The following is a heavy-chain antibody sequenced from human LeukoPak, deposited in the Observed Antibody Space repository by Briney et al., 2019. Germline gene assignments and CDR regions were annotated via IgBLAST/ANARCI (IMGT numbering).Heavy chain of an antibody. CDR1: GGSISSYH. D-gene: IGHD2-2*01. CDR3: ARSQLLPLDAFDV. V-gene: IGHV4-59*01. J-gene: IGHJ3*01. CDR2: IYNSGST. Sequence: PSETLSLTCTVSGGSISSYHWSWIRQPPGKGLEWIGNIYNSGSTNYNPSLKSRVTMSVDTSKNQISLRLRFVTAADTAVYFCARSQLLPLDAFDVWGQGTMVTVSS.